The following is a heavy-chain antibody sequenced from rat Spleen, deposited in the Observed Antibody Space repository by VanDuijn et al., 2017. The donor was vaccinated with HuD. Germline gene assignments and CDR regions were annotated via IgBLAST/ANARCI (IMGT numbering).Heavy chain of an antibody. CDR2: INKDSSII. CDR3: AREERGVDY. V-gene: IGHV4-2*01. Sequence: EVQLVESGGGLLQPGRSLKLSCVASGFTFNNYWMTWIRQAPGKGLEWIGEINKDSSIIKYSPSLKDKLTISRDNAQNTLYLQMSKLGSEDTAIYYCAREERGVDYWGQGVMVTVSS. J-gene: IGHJ2*01. CDR1: GFTFNNYW.